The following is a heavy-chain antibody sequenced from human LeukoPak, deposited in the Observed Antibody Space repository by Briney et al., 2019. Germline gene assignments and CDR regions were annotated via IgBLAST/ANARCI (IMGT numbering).Heavy chain of an antibody. CDR2: IYYSGSI. V-gene: IGHV4-31*03. Sequence: PSQTLSLTCTVSGGSISSAGYYWSWIRQHPGKGLEWIGYIYYSGSIYYNPSLKSRVIISLDTPKNQFSLKLNSVTAADTAVYYCARGGYSSNWYNNWGQGTLVTVSS. CDR3: ARGGYSSNWYNN. D-gene: IGHD6-13*01. CDR1: GGSISSAGYY. J-gene: IGHJ4*02.